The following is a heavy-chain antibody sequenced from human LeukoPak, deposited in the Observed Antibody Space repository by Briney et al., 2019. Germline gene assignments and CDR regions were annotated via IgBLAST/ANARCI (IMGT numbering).Heavy chain of an antibody. J-gene: IGHJ4*02. V-gene: IGHV4-39*01. CDR2: IYYSGST. Sequence: GSLRLSCAASGFTFSSYAMSWVRQAPGKGLEWIGSIYYSGSTYYNPSLKSRVTISVDTSKNQFSLKLSSVTAADTAVYYCASMVRGVIIWYWGQGTLVTVSS. D-gene: IGHD3-10*01. CDR3: ASMVRGVIIWY. CDR1: GFTFSSYA.